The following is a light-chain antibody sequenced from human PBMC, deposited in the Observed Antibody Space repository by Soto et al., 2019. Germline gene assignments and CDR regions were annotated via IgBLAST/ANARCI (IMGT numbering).Light chain of an antibody. CDR2: GAS. J-gene: IGKJ2*01. V-gene: IGKV3-15*01. CDR3: QQYNNWPPRYT. CDR1: QRVSSN. Sequence: EIVMTQSPATLSVSPGERATLSCRASQRVSSNLAWYQQQPGQAPRLLIYGASIRATGIPARFSGSGSGTDFTLTISSLQSEDFAVYSCQQYNNWPPRYTFGQGTKLEIK.